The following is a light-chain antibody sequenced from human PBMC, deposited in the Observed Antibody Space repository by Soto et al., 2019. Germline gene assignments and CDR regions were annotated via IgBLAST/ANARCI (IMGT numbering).Light chain of an antibody. Sequence: DIQMTQSPSFVSASVGDRVTITCRANQDISSWLAWYQQKPGKAPNLLIYGASILQTGVPSRFSGSGSGTDFTLTISSLQPEDFATYYCQQANSFPSITFGQGTRLEIK. J-gene: IGKJ5*01. CDR3: QQANSFPSIT. CDR2: GAS. V-gene: IGKV1-12*02. CDR1: QDISSW.